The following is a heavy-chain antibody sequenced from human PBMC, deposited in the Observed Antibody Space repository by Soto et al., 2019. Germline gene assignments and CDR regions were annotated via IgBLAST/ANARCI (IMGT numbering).Heavy chain of an antibody. Sequence: SETLSLTCSVSGGSISSPSYYWGWIRQPPGKGLEWIGSIYYSGNTYYNPSLKSRVTIFVDTSRNQFSLKVNSVTAADTAVYFCARLPGTTTFRPVYWGQGTLLTVFS. CDR2: IYYSGNT. CDR3: ARLPGTTTFRPVY. D-gene: IGHD1-1*01. J-gene: IGHJ4*02. V-gene: IGHV4-39*01. CDR1: GGSISSPSYY.